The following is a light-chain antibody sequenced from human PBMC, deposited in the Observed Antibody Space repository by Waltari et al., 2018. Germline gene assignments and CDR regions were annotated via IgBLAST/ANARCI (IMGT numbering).Light chain of an antibody. CDR3: QQCGSLPGT. CDR1: QSVSSNY. Sequence: DIVLTQSPGTLSLSPGERATLSCRASQSVSSNYLAWYQQKPGQAPRLLTYGASSRATGIPDRFSGSGSGTDFTLTISRLEPEDFAVYYCQQCGSLPGTFGQGTKLEIK. J-gene: IGKJ2*01. CDR2: GAS. V-gene: IGKV3-20*01.